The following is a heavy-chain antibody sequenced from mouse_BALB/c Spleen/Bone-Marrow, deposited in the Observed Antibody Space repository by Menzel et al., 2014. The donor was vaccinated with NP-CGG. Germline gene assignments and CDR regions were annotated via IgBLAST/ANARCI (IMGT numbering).Heavy chain of an antibody. V-gene: IGHV2-6-7*01. CDR2: IWGDGST. CDR3: AREPHYYAMDY. Sequence: VMLVESGPGLVAPSQSLSITCTVSGFSLTGYGVNWVRQPPGKGLEWLGMIWGDGSTDYNSALKSRLSISKDNSKSQVFLKMNSRQTDDTARYYCAREPHYYAMDYWGQGTSVTVSS. CDR1: GFSLTGYG. J-gene: IGHJ4*01.